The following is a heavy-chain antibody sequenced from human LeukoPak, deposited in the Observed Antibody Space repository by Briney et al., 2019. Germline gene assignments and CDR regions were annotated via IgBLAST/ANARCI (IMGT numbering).Heavy chain of an antibody. J-gene: IGHJ4*02. D-gene: IGHD2-15*01. CDR2: IYYSGST. CDR3: ARAGGVVVVAAVDY. V-gene: IGHV4-39*01. Sequence: SETLSLTCTVSGGSISSSSYYWGWIRQPPGKGLEWIGSIYYSGSTYYNPSLKSRVTISVDTSKNQFSLKLSSVTAADTAVYYCARAGGVVVVAAVDYWGQGTLVTVSS. CDR1: GGSISSSSYY.